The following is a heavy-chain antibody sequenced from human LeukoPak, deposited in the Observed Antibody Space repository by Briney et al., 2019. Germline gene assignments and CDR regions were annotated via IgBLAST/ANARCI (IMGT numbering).Heavy chain of an antibody. CDR1: GYTFSDHY. J-gene: IGHJ5*02. Sequence: ASVKVSCKASGYTFSDHYIHWVRQAPGQGLEWMGRINPNGGATRYVQKFQGRVTMTRDTSISTAYMELTRLRSDDTAVYYCARGGSSSSMHWFDPWGQGTLVTVSS. V-gene: IGHV1-2*02. CDR3: ARGGSSSSMHWFDP. CDR2: INPNGGAT. D-gene: IGHD6-6*01.